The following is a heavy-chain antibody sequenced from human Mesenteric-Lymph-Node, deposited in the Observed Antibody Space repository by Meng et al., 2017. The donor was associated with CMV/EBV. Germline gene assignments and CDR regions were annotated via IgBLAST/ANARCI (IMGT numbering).Heavy chain of an antibody. Sequence: VSCKASGYPFTSYAMDWVRQAPGHGLGWMGWLNTNTGNPTYAQGFAGRFVFSLDTSVSTAYLQISSLTAEDTAVYYCARGGNSGSYPWGQGTLVTVSS. D-gene: IGHD3-10*01. CDR2: LNTNTGNP. V-gene: IGHV7-4-1*02. J-gene: IGHJ5*02. CDR3: ARGGNSGSYP. CDR1: GYPFTSYA.